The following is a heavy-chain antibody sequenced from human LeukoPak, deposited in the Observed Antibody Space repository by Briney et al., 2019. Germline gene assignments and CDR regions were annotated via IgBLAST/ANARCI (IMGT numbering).Heavy chain of an antibody. Sequence: GGSLRLSCTASGFTLSSYEMSWIRQAPGKGLEWVSSIDYSGGDTHYADSVKGRFTISRDNSKNTLYLQLSSLRGDDTAIYYCAKGLERESRLECWGQGTLVTVSS. J-gene: IGHJ4*02. CDR3: AKGLERESRLEC. V-gene: IGHV3-23*01. D-gene: IGHD1-1*01. CDR2: IDYSGGDT. CDR1: GFTLSSYE.